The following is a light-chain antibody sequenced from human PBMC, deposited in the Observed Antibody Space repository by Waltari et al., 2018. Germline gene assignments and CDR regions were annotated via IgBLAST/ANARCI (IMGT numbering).Light chain of an antibody. V-gene: IGKV1-5*03. J-gene: IGKJ1*01. CDR1: QTINRS. CDR3: QQYSDDWT. CDR2: RAS. Sequence: VIITCPASQTINRSLACNQQKPWEVTNRISYRASNLESGGPSRFSGSESGSEFTLTISSLQPDDFAAYSCQQYSDDWTFGQGTKVEIK.